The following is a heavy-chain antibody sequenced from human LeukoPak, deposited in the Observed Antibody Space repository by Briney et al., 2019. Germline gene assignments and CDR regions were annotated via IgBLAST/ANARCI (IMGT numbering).Heavy chain of an antibody. CDR1: GGSISSGGYY. J-gene: IGHJ5*02. CDR3: AGGKDTAMAPSYWFDP. D-gene: IGHD5-18*01. V-gene: IGHV4-31*03. CDR2: IYYSGST. Sequence: SETLCLTCTVSGGSISSGGYYWSWIRQHPGKGLEWIGYIYYSGSTYYNPSLKSRVTISVDTSKNQFSLNLSSVTAADTAVYYCAGGKDTAMAPSYWFDPWGQGTLVTVSS.